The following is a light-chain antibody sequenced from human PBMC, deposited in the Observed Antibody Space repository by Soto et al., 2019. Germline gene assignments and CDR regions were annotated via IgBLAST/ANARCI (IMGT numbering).Light chain of an antibody. Sequence: IQMTQSPSSLSASIGGRVTITCRASQTIGDYLNWYQQKPGRAPTLLIYSASSLQSGVPSRFSGSGSRTGFTLTISSLQPEDFATYYCQQSYSFPDTFGQGTKVDIK. CDR1: QTIGDY. V-gene: IGKV1-39*01. J-gene: IGKJ2*01. CDR2: SAS. CDR3: QQSYSFPDT.